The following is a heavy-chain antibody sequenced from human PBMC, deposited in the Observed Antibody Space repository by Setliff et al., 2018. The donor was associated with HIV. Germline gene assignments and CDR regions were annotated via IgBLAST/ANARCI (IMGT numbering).Heavy chain of an antibody. V-gene: IGHV1-2*06. D-gene: IGHD2-8*01. CDR1: GYTFTGYF. CDR2: INPNSGGT. CDR3: ATKVYCTNGVCLDAFDL. Sequence: GASVKVSCKASGYTFTGYFLHWVRQAPGQGLEWMGRINPNSGGTNHAQKFQGRVTMTRDTSSSTAYMELSRLRSDDTAVYYCATKVYCTNGVCLDAFDLWGQGTMVTVSS. J-gene: IGHJ3*01.